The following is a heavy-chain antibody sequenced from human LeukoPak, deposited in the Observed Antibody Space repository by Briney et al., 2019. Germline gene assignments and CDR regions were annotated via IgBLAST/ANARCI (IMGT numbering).Heavy chain of an antibody. D-gene: IGHD3/OR15-3a*01. CDR2: INHSGST. CDR1: GGSFSGYY. Sequence: PSETLSLTCAVYGGSFSGYYWSWIRQPPGKGLEWIGEINHSGSTNYNPSLKSRVTISVDTSKNQFSLKLSSVTAADTAVYYCARGGGLHYYYYGMDVWGKGTTVTVSS. V-gene: IGHV4-34*01. CDR3: ARGGGLHYYYYGMDV. J-gene: IGHJ6*04.